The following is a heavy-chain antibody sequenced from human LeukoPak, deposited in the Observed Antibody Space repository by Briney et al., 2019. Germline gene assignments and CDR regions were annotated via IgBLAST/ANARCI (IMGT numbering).Heavy chain of an antibody. Sequence: GGSLRLSCAASGFTFSAYAMTWVRQAPGKGLEWVSGIRGSGSSTNYADSVKGRFTISRDNSKNTLYLQMNSLRAEDTVVYYCAKDAWTYCSDDCSRGPTSLYFWGQGTVVTVSS. D-gene: IGHD2-21*02. CDR3: AKDAWTYCSDDCSRGPTSLYF. CDR1: GFTFSAYA. V-gene: IGHV3-23*01. J-gene: IGHJ4*02. CDR2: IRGSGSST.